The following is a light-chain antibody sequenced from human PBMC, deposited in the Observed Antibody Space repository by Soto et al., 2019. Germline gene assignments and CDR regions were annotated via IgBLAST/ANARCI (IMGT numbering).Light chain of an antibody. J-gene: IGLJ3*02. CDR2: EVS. V-gene: IGLV2-14*01. CDR1: SSDVGGNNY. Sequence: QSVLTQPASVSGSPGQSITISCTGTSSDVGGNNYVSWYQHHPGKAPKLMIYEVSNRPSGVSNRFSGSKSGNTTSLTISGLQAEDEADYYCSSYASSSTPLVFGGGTKVTVL. CDR3: SSYASSSTPLV.